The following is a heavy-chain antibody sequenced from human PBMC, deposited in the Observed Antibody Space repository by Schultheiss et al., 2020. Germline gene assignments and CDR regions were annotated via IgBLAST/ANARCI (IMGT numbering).Heavy chain of an antibody. CDR2: ISSSSSYI. CDR3: ARTSNDGDYFDY. CDR1: RFTFSSYS. Sequence: GGSLRLSCAASRFTFSSYSMNWVRQAPGKGLEWVSSISSSSSYIYYADSVKGRFTISRDNAKNSLYLQMNSLRAEDTAVYYCARTSNDGDYFDYWGQGTLVTVSS. D-gene: IGHD3-16*01. J-gene: IGHJ4*02. V-gene: IGHV3-21*01.